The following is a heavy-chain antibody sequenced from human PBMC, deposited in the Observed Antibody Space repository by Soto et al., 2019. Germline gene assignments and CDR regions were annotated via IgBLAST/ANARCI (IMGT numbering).Heavy chain of an antibody. Sequence: SVKVSCKTSGGTFSTFGISWVRQAPGQGLEWMGGIIPFFGTAEYSQKFEDRITITADESTNTVYMDLRSLTSEDTAIYYCARTAPMDAGDKYYYDFWGHVALVPVSS. J-gene: IGHJ4*01. CDR3: ARTAPMDAGDKYYYDF. D-gene: IGHD3-16*01. V-gene: IGHV1-69*13. CDR1: GGTFSTFG. CDR2: IIPFFGTA.